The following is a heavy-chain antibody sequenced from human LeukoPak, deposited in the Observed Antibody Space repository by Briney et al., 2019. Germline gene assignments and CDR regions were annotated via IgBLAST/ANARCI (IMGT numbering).Heavy chain of an antibody. Sequence: SETLSLTCAVYVGSFSDYYWAWIRQPPGKGLEWIGEINHSGTTNYSPSLKSRVTISLDTSKNQCSLKLSSVTAADTAVYYCARGPRNYYYSSGYKSYFDYWGQGTLVTVSS. CDR3: ARGPRNYYYSSGYKSYFDY. V-gene: IGHV4-34*01. J-gene: IGHJ4*02. CDR1: VGSFSDYY. D-gene: IGHD3-22*01. CDR2: INHSGTT.